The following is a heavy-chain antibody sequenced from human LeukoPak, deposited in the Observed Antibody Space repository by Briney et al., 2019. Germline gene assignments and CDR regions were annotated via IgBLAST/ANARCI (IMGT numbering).Heavy chain of an antibody. V-gene: IGHV1-18*04. CDR3: ARVDTSMEDAFDI. CDR1: GYTFISYG. J-gene: IGHJ3*02. Sequence: ASVKVSCKASGYTFISYGISWVRQAPGQGLEWMGRISGYNGNTKYAQRFQGRVTMTTDTSTDTVYMELRSLKSDDTAVYYCARVDTSMEDAFDIWGQGTMVAVSS. CDR2: ISGYNGNT. D-gene: IGHD5-18*01.